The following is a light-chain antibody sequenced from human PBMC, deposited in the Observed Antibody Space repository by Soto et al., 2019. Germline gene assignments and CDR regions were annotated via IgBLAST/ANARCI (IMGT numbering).Light chain of an antibody. CDR3: HQASSFPYT. CDR1: QDIKKW. V-gene: IGKV1-12*01. CDR2: AAS. Sequence: DIQMTQSPSSVSASVGDTINITCRASQDIKKWLAWYQQKPGKAPKVLIYAASNLESGVSSRFSGSGAGTEFSLTISSLQTEDFATYFCHQASSFPYTFGPGNKVDIK. J-gene: IGKJ3*01.